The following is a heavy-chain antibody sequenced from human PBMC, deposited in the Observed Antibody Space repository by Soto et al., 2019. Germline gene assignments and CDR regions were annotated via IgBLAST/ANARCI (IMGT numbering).Heavy chain of an antibody. Sequence: QLQLQESGPGLVKPSETLSLTCTVSGGSISSSSYYWGWIRQPPGKGLEWIGSIYYSGSTYYNPSLKSRVTISVDTSKNQFSLKLSSVTAADTAVYYCTAVAAYYYYYGMDVWGQGTTVTVSS. CDR3: TAVAAYYYYYGMDV. V-gene: IGHV4-39*01. J-gene: IGHJ6*02. CDR2: IYYSGST. CDR1: GGSISSSSYY. D-gene: IGHD6-19*01.